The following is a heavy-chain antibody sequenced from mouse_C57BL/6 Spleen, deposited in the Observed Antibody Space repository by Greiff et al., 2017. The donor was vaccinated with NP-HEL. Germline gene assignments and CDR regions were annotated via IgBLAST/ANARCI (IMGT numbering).Heavy chain of an antibody. J-gene: IGHJ2*01. CDR2: IYPGSGNT. V-gene: IGHV1-76*01. D-gene: IGHD2-2*01. CDR3: ARRGLPYYFDY. Sequence: QVQLQQSGAELVRPGASVKLSCKASGYTFTDYYINWVKQRPGQGLEWIARIYPGSGNTYYNEKFKGKATLTAEKSSSTAYMQLSSLTSEDSAVYFCARRGLPYYFDYWGQGTTLTVSS. CDR1: GYTFTDYY.